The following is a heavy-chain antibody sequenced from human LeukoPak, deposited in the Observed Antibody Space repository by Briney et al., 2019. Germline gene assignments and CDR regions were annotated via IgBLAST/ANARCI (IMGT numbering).Heavy chain of an antibody. Sequence: PGRSLRLSCAASGSTFSSYAMHWVRQAPGQGLEWMGWINPNSGGTNYAQKFQGRVTMTRDTSISTAYMELSRLRSDDTAVYYCARAREDTAMVAPGDYWGQGTLVTVSS. D-gene: IGHD5-18*01. J-gene: IGHJ4*02. V-gene: IGHV1-2*02. CDR1: GSTFSSYA. CDR2: INPNSGGT. CDR3: ARAREDTAMVAPGDY.